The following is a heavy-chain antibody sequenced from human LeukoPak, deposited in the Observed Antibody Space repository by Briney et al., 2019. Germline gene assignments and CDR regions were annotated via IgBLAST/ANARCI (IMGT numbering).Heavy chain of an antibody. CDR3: AKENYGDYSSTKGGFDY. D-gene: IGHD4-17*01. Sequence: GSLRLSCAASGFTFDDYAMHWVRQAPGKGLEWVSLITWDAGSTYYADSVKGRFTISRDNSKNSLYLKINSLRAEDTALYYCAKENYGDYSSTKGGFDYWGQGTLVTVSS. V-gene: IGHV3-43D*03. CDR2: ITWDAGST. J-gene: IGHJ4*02. CDR1: GFTFDDYA.